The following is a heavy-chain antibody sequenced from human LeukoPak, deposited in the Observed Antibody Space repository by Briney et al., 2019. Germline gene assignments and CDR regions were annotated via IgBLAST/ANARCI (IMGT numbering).Heavy chain of an antibody. J-gene: IGHJ5*02. CDR3: ARLPTYYDFWSGYYWFDP. CDR1: GGSISSYY. Sequence: SETLSLTCTVSGGSISSYYWSWIRQPPGKGLEWIGYIYYSGSTNYNPSLKSRVTISVDTSKNQFSLKLGSVTAADTAVYYCARLPTYYDFWSGYYWFDPWGQGTLVTVSS. CDR2: IYYSGST. D-gene: IGHD3-3*01. V-gene: IGHV4-59*01.